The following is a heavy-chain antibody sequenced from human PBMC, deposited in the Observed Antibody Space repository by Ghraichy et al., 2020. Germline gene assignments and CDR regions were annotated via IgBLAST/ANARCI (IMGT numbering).Heavy chain of an antibody. D-gene: IGHD3-3*01. CDR2: IYYSGST. J-gene: IGHJ6*02. V-gene: IGHV4-59*01. CDR3: ARNYYDFWSNYYYYGMDV. CDR1: GGSISSYY. Sequence: SETLSLTCTVSGGSISSYYWSWIRQPPGKGLEWIGYIYYSGSTNYNPSLKSRVTISVDTSKNQFSLKLSSVTAADTAVYYCARNYYDFWSNYYYYGMDVWGQGTTVTVSS.